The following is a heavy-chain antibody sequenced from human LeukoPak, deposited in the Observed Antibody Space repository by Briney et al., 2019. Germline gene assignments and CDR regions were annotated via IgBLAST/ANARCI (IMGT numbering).Heavy chain of an antibody. D-gene: IGHD5-24*01. CDR3: ATTRGSYYYYYMDV. CDR2: IIPIFGTA. J-gene: IGHJ6*03. Sequence: SVKVSCKASGGTFSSYAISWVRQAPVQVLEWMGRIIPIFGTANYAQKIQGRVTITTDESTSTAYMELSSLRSEEPAVYYCATTRGSYYYYYMDVWGKGTTVTVSS. CDR1: GGTFSSYA. V-gene: IGHV1-69*05.